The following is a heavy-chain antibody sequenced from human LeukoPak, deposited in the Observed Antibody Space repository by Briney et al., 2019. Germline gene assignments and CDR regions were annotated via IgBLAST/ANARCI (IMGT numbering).Heavy chain of an antibody. D-gene: IGHD6-13*01. V-gene: IGHV3-21*01. Sequence: PGGSLRLSCAASGFTFRSYCMNWVRKAPGKGLEWVSSISSSSSYIYYADSVKGRFTISRDNAKNSLSLQMNSLRAEDTAVYYYARSDGIAAAGPFDYWGQGTLVTVS. J-gene: IGHJ4*02. CDR2: ISSSSSYI. CDR1: GFTFRSYC. CDR3: ARSDGIAAAGPFDY.